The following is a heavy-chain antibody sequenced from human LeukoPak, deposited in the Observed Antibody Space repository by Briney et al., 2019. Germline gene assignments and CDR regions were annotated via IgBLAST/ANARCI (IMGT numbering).Heavy chain of an antibody. Sequence: GGSLRLSCTASGFTFDDYGMTWVRQAPGKGLEWVSGINWNGGSTGYADSVKGRFTISRDNAKNSLYLQMNSPRAEDTALFYCARADSGNYFFNYWGQGTLVTVSS. CDR2: INWNGGST. D-gene: IGHD1-26*01. V-gene: IGHV3-20*04. CDR3: ARADSGNYFFNY. CDR1: GFTFDDYG. J-gene: IGHJ4*02.